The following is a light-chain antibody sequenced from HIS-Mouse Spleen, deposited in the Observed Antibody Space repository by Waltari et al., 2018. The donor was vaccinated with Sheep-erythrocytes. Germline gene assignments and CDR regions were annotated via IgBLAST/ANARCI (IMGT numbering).Light chain of an antibody. Sequence: EIVLTQSPATLSLSPGARATLSCRASQSVSSSYLAWYQQKPGQAPRLLIYGASSRATGIPDRFSGSGSGTDFTLTISRLEPEDFAVYYCQQYGSSLRTFGQGTKVEIK. J-gene: IGKJ1*01. CDR3: QQYGSSLRT. V-gene: IGKV3-20*01. CDR1: QSVSSSY. CDR2: GAS.